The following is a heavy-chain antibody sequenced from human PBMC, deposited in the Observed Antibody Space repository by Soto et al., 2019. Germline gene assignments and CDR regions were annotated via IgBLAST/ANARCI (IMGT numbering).Heavy chain of an antibody. D-gene: IGHD2-21*02. Sequence: QVQLVQSGAEEKKPGASVKVSCKASGYTFTSYAMHWVRQAPGQRLEWMGWINAGNGNTKYSQKFQGRVTITRDTSASTAYMELSSLRSEDTAVYYCARSIVVVTALAYWGQGTVVTVSS. J-gene: IGHJ4*02. CDR2: INAGNGNT. CDR1: GYTFTSYA. V-gene: IGHV1-3*05. CDR3: ARSIVVVTALAY.